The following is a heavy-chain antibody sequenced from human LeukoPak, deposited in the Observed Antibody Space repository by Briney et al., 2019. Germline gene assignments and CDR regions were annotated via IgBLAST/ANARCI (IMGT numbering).Heavy chain of an antibody. CDR3: AKAYGYYFDY. D-gene: IGHD3-10*01. V-gene: IGHV3-30*02. J-gene: IGHJ4*02. CDR2: IRYDGSNK. Sequence: GGSLRLSCAASGFTFSSYGMHWVRQAPGKGLEWVAFIRYDGSNKYYAASVKGRFTISRDNSKNTLYLQMNSLRAEDTAVYYCAKAYGYYFDYWGQGTLVTVSS. CDR1: GFTFSSYG.